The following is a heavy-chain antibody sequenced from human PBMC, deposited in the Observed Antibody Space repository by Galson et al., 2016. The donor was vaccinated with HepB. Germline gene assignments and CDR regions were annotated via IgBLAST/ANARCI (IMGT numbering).Heavy chain of an antibody. CDR2: ITPIFGRP. D-gene: IGHD4-17*01. V-gene: IGHV1-69*13. CDR1: GGTFSGFA. Sequence: SVKVSCKASGGTFSGFAVSWVRQAPGQGLEWMGGITPIFGRPTYAQKFQGRVTIIADEPTSTAFMDLASLTSEDTAIYYCALPNSGDFDRYLGPWRQGTLVIVSS. CDR3: ALPNSGDFDRYLGP. J-gene: IGHJ5*02.